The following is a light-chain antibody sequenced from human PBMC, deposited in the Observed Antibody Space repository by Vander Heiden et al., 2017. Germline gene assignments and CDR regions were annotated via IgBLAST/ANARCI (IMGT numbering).Light chain of an antibody. Sequence: EIVLTQSPGTLSLSPGERATLSCRASQSVSSNYLAWYQQKPGQAPRLLIYGASSCATGIPDRFSGSGSGTDFTLTISRLEPEDFAVYYCQQYGSSPRAFGQGTKLEIK. J-gene: IGKJ2*01. CDR2: GAS. V-gene: IGKV3-20*01. CDR3: QQYGSSPRA. CDR1: QSVSSNY.